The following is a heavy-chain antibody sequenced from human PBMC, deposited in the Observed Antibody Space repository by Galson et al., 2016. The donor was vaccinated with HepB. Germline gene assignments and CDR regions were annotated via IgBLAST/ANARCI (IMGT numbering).Heavy chain of an antibody. D-gene: IGHD3-10*01. CDR2: TYYKSKWYN. V-gene: IGHV6-1*01. J-gene: IGHJ4*02. Sequence: CAISGDSVSSNSAAWNWIRQSPSRGLEWLGRTYYKSKWYNDYAVSVKSRITINPDTSKNHFSLQLDSVTPEDTALYYCARERSWGGSFQTPPDYWGQGTLVTVSS. CDR1: GDSVSSNSAA. CDR3: ARERSWGGSFQTPPDY.